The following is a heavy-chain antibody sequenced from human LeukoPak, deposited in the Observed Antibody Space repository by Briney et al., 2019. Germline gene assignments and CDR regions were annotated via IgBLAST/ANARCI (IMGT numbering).Heavy chain of an antibody. CDR1: GFTFSDFY. J-gene: IGHJ4*02. D-gene: IGHD2-2*01. CDR3: VRYAPVDH. V-gene: IGHV3-11*01. Sequence: GGTLRLSCAASGFTFSDFYMSWFRQVPGKGLEAVAYISRGSGSTRYYTDSARGRFTISRDNGENAVYLQMNSLRTDDTAVYYCVRYAPVDHWGRGALVTVSS. CDR2: ISRGSGSTR.